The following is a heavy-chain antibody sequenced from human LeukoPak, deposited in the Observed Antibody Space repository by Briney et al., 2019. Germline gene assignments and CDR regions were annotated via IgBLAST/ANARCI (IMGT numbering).Heavy chain of an antibody. CDR3: ARPYDFWSASSDDAFDI. CDR2: MNPNSGNT. Sequence: ASVKVSCKASGYTFTSYDINWVRQATGQGLEWMGWMNPNSGNTGYAQKFQGRVTMTRSTSISTAYMELSSLRSEDTAVYYCARPYDFWSASSDDAFDIWGQGTMVTVSS. J-gene: IGHJ3*02. V-gene: IGHV1-8*01. D-gene: IGHD3-3*01. CDR1: GYTFTSYD.